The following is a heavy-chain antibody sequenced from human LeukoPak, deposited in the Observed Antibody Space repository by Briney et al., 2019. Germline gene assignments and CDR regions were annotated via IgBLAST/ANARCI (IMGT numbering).Heavy chain of an antibody. D-gene: IGHD1-7*01. Sequence: NTSETLSLTCTVSGGSISSSSYYWSWIRQPPGKGLEWIGHIYYSGSTNYNPSLKSRVTISVDTSKNQFSLKLSSVTAADTAVYYCASHRGQKYNWDYATMGFDPWGQGTLVTVSS. J-gene: IGHJ5*02. CDR2: IYYSGST. CDR1: GGSISSSSYY. V-gene: IGHV4-61*01. CDR3: ASHRGQKYNWDYATMGFDP.